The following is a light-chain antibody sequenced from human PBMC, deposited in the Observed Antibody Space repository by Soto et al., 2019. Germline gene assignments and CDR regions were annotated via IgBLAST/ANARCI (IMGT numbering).Light chain of an antibody. CDR1: QSVSSN. CDR3: QQYNNWSPWT. Sequence: EIVMTQSPATLSVSPGERATLSCRASQSVSSNLAWYQQKPGQAPRLLIYVASTRATRIPARFSGSGSGTEFTLTISSLQSEVFAVYYCQQYNNWSPWTFGQGTKVEIK. J-gene: IGKJ1*01. CDR2: VAS. V-gene: IGKV3-15*01.